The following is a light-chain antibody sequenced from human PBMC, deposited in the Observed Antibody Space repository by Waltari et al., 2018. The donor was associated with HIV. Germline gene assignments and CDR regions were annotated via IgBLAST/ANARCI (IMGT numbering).Light chain of an antibody. CDR2: EGT. CDR3: WSYAGSTPYVL. J-gene: IGLJ2*01. CDR1: SSDLGSHNL. Sequence: QSALTQPASVSGSPGQSITISCTGTSSDLGSHNLVSWYQQHPGKAPSPIIYEGTKRPSGISSRFSGSKSGNTASLTISGLQADDEADYFCWSYAGSTPYVLLGGGTKLTVL. V-gene: IGLV2-23*01.